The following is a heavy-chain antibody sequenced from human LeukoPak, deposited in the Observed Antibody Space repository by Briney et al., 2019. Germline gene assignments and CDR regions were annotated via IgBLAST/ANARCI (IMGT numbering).Heavy chain of an antibody. CDR1: GESFSGYL. V-gene: IGHV4-34*01. D-gene: IGHD6-13*01. CDR2: INHGGGT. Sequence: SEPLSLTCVVYGESFSGYLWSWIRQPPGKGLEWIGEINHGGGTNFNPSLKSRVSISVDTSRNHFSLKLSSVTAADTAVYYCARRRYSSSWYGWFDPWGQGTLVTVSS. J-gene: IGHJ5*02. CDR3: ARRRYSSSWYGWFDP.